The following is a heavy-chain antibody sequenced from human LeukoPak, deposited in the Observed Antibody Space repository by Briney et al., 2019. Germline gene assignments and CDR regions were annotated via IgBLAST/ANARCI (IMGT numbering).Heavy chain of an antibody. CDR3: AKDSNTAMVLSNFDY. Sequence: GGSLRLSCAASGFTFSSYAMSWVRQAPGKGLEWVSAISGSGGSTYYADSVKGRLTISRDNSKNTLYLQMNSLRAEDTAVYYCAKDSNTAMVLSNFDYWGQGTLVTVSS. V-gene: IGHV3-23*01. D-gene: IGHD5-18*01. J-gene: IGHJ4*02. CDR1: GFTFSSYA. CDR2: ISGSGGST.